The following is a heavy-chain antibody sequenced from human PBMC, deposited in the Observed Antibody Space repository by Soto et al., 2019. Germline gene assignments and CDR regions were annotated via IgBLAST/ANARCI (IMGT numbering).Heavy chain of an antibody. CDR1: GFSVSSNY. D-gene: IGHD5-12*01. CDR3: ARGGRYYFYYYMDV. J-gene: IGHJ6*03. V-gene: IGHV3-66*01. CDR2: IYSDGST. Sequence: AQLLESGGGLVRPGGSLRLACAASGFSVSSNYMSWVRQAPGKGLEWVSIIYSDGSTYYADAVKDRFTISRDNSRDTVYLQINGLRAEDTAVYYCARGGRYYFYYYMDVWGKGTTVTVSS.